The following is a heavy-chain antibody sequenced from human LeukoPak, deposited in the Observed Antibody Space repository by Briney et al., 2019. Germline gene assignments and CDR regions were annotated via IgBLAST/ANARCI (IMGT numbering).Heavy chain of an antibody. D-gene: IGHD3/OR15-3a*01. CDR3: ARGWTGDPAPYFFDY. Sequence: GGSLRLSCAASGLTFAEYMMHWVRQAPGKGLEWVSLITWDGGTTLYADSVKGRFTISRDTAKNSLYLQMSSLRAEDTALYYCARGWTGDPAPYFFDYWGQGTLVTVSS. CDR1: GLTFAEYM. CDR2: ITWDGGTT. J-gene: IGHJ4*02. V-gene: IGHV3-20*04.